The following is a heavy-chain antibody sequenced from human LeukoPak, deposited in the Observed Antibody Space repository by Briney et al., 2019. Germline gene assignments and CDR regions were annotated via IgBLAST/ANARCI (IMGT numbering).Heavy chain of an antibody. D-gene: IGHD6-19*01. Sequence: SETLSLTCTVSGGSVSSSAYFWGWVRQPPGKGLEWIGSLYYSGSTYHNPSLKSRVTISVDTSKNQFSLKLSSATAADTAVYYCARQTADSRGFYMYHFDSWGQGTLVTVSS. J-gene: IGHJ4*02. V-gene: IGHV4-39*01. CDR2: LYYSGST. CDR1: GGSVSSSAYF. CDR3: ARQTADSRGFYMYHFDS.